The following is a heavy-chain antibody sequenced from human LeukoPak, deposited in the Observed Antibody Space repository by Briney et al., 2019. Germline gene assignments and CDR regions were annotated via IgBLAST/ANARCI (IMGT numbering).Heavy chain of an antibody. CDR3: ARGPNSNWSGLDF. Sequence: PGGSLRLSCTASGFSFSGHWVHWARQLPGKGLVWVSRISPTGGTTSYADSVKGLFTVSRDNAKNTLYLQVNNLRAEDTAVYYCARGPNSNWSGLDFWGQGTLLTVSS. V-gene: IGHV3-74*01. CDR1: GFSFSGHW. J-gene: IGHJ4*02. CDR2: ISPTGGTT. D-gene: IGHD6-6*01.